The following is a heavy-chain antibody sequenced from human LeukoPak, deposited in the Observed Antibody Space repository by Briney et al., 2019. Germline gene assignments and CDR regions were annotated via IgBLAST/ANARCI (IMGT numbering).Heavy chain of an antibody. CDR1: GFTFSDYY. J-gene: IGHJ4*02. CDR3: ARQGGDILTGYLDY. CDR2: ISSSGTYT. Sequence: PGGSLRLSCATSGFTFSDYYMSWIRQAPGKGLEWVSYISSSGTYTNSADSVKGRFTISRDYPKNSLYLQMSSLRAEDTAVYYCARQGGDILTGYLDYWGQGTLATVSS. V-gene: IGHV3-11*03. D-gene: IGHD3-9*01.